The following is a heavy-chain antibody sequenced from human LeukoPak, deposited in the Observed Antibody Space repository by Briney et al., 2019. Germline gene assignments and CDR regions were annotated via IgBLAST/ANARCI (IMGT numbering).Heavy chain of an antibody. D-gene: IGHD6-13*01. CDR1: GYTFTDYY. CDR3: AREAAAKGGGDY. CDR2: INPNSGGT. J-gene: IGHJ4*02. Sequence: ASVKVSCKASGYTFTDYYIHWVRQAPGQGLEWMASINPNSGGTNYAQKFQGRVTMTRDTSISTAYMELSRLRSDDTAVYYCAREAAAKGGGDYWGQGTLVTVSS. V-gene: IGHV1-2*02.